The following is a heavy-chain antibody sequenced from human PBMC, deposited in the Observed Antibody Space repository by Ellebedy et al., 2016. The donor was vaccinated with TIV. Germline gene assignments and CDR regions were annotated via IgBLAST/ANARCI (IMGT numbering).Heavy chain of an antibody. CDR2: ISAYNGNT. CDR1: GYTFTSYG. CDR3: ARDLVSNIWGSPGRIGYYFDY. Sequence: ASVKVSXKASGYTFTSYGISWVRQAPGQGLEWMGWISAYNGNTNYAQKLQGRVTMTTDTSTSTAYMELRSLRSDDTAVYYCARDLVSNIWGSPGRIGYYFDYWGQGTLVTVSS. J-gene: IGHJ4*02. V-gene: IGHV1-18*01. D-gene: IGHD3-16*01.